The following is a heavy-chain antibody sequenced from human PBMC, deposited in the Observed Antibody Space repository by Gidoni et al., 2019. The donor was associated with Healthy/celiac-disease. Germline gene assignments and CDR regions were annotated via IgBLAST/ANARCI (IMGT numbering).Heavy chain of an antibody. CDR2: ISGSGGRT. J-gene: IGHJ4*02. D-gene: IGHD2-15*01. CDR3: AKDRFALGRVVEN. Sequence: EVQLLESGGGLVQPGGSLRLSCAASGFTFSSYAMSWVRQAPGEGLEWVSAISGSGGRTYYADSVKGRFTISRDNSKNTLYLQMNSLRAEDTAVYYCAKDRFALGRVVENWGQGTLVTVSS. CDR1: GFTFSSYA. V-gene: IGHV3-23*01.